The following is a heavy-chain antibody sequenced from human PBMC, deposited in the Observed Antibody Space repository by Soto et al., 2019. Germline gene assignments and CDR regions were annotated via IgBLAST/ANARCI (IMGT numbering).Heavy chain of an antibody. Sequence: QVQLVQSGAEVKKPGASVKISCTASGYTVTTHYMHWVRQAPGRGLEWMGAINPGSGAAKYTQTFQARVTRTRDTSTNTVYMEMSALSSEDTAVFYCARGGDVGVAGSAAFDMWGQGTMVTVSS. J-gene: IGHJ3*02. CDR2: INPGSGAA. CDR3: ARGGDVGVAGSAAFDM. V-gene: IGHV1-46*01. CDR1: GYTVTTHY. D-gene: IGHD3-3*01.